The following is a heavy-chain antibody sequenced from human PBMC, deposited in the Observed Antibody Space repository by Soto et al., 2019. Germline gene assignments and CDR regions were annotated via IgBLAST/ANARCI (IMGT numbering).Heavy chain of an antibody. J-gene: IGHJ5*02. CDR2: MHHTQGT. V-gene: IGHV4-59*01. CDR1: GASISSYY. CDR3: ARMPFVGYFDWLDP. D-gene: IGHD3-9*01. Sequence: SETLSLTCSVSGASISSYYWTWIRQPPGGGLEWIGYMHHTQGTNDNPSLRGRVHMSIDTSMNQFSLRLTSVTAADTAVYYCARMPFVGYFDWLDPWGHGTLVTVSS.